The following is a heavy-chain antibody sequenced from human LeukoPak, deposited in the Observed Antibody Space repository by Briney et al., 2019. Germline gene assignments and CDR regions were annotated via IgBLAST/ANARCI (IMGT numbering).Heavy chain of an antibody. CDR3: ARPDGSGSFYRSDY. CDR1: GFTFSNYI. V-gene: IGHV3-48*04. CDR2: ITTSGTTL. Sequence: GGSLRLSCAASGFTFSNYIMNWVRQAPGKGLEWISYITTSGTTLDYADSVKGRFTISRDNAKNSLYLQLNSLRAEDTAVYHCARPDGSGSFYRSDYWGQGSLVTVSS. D-gene: IGHD3-10*01. J-gene: IGHJ4*02.